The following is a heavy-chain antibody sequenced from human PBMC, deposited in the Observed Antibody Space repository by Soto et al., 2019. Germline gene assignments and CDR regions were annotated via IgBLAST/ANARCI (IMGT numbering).Heavy chain of an antibody. V-gene: IGHV3-30*03. J-gene: IGHJ3*02. D-gene: IGHD3-22*01. CDR3: ARATYYYDSSGYFSVNDAFDI. CDR1: GFTFDDYG. Sequence: GGSLRLSCAASGFTFDDYGMSWVRQAPGKGLEWVAVISYDGSNKYYADSVKGRFTISRDNSKNTLYLQMNSLRAEDTAVYYCARATYYYDSSGYFSVNDAFDIWGQGTMVTVSS. CDR2: ISYDGSNK.